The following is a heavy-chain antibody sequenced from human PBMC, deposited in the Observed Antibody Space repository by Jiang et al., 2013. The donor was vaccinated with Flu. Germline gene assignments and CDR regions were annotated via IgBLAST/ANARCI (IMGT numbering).Heavy chain of an antibody. J-gene: IGHJ4*02. CDR3: ARDGDGDYEFDY. V-gene: IGHV4-34*01. CDR2: INHSGST. CDR1: GGSFSGYY. Sequence: LLKPSETLSLTCAVYGGSFSGYYWSWIRQPPGKGLEWIGEINHSGSTNYNPSLKSRVTISVDTSKNQFSLKLSSVTAADTAVYYCARDGDGDYEFDYWGQGPWSPSPQ. D-gene: IGHD4-17*01.